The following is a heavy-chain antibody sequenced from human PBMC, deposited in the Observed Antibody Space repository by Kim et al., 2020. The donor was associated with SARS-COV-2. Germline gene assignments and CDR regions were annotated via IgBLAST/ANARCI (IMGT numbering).Heavy chain of an antibody. CDR1: GYTFTGYY. CDR2: INPNSGGT. CDR3: ARGEIRFLEWLPDY. Sequence: ASVKVSCKASGYTFTGYYMHWVRQAPGQGLEWMGRINPNSGGTNYAQKFQGRVTMTRDTSISTAYMELSRLRSDDTAVYYCARGEIRFLEWLPDYWGQGTLVTVSS. J-gene: IGHJ4*02. V-gene: IGHV1-2*06. D-gene: IGHD3-3*01.